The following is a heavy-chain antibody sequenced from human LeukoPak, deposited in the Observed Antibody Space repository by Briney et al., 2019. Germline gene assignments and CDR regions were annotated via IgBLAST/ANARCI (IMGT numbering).Heavy chain of an antibody. V-gene: IGHV4-59*01. Sequence: SETLSLTCTVSGGSISSYYWSWIRQPPGMGLEWIGYIYYSGSTNYNPSLKSRVTISVDTSKNQFSLKLSSVTAADTAVYYCARDNTFTDYYYYGMDVWGQGTTVTVSS. CDR3: ARDNTFTDYYYYGMDV. CDR1: GGSISSYY. J-gene: IGHJ6*02. CDR2: IYYSGST. D-gene: IGHD3-16*01.